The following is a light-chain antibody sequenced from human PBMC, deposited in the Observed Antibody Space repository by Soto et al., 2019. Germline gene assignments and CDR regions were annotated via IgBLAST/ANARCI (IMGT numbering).Light chain of an antibody. J-gene: IGKJ1*01. CDR3: QQYNNWPPWT. Sequence: IVITQSPATLSVSQGGRATLSCRSSQSVTSNFAWYQQKPGQAPRLLIYDASTRATGILARFSGSGSGTEFTLTISSLQSEVFAVYYCQQYNNWPPWTFGRGTKVDIK. V-gene: IGKV3-15*01. CDR1: QSVTSN. CDR2: DAS.